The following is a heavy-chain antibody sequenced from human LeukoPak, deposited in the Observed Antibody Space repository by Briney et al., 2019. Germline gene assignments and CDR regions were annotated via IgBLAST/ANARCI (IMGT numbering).Heavy chain of an antibody. J-gene: IGHJ6*03. CDR1: GFTFSSYG. Sequence: GGSLRLSCAASGFTFSSYGMSWVRQAPGKGLEWVSAISGSGGSTYYADSVKGRFTISRDNSKNTLYLQMNSLRAEDTAVYYCAKGKATMVRGVIIGYYYMDVWGKGTTVTVSS. CDR3: AKGKATMVRGVIIGYYYMDV. CDR2: ISGSGGST. V-gene: IGHV3-23*01. D-gene: IGHD3-10*01.